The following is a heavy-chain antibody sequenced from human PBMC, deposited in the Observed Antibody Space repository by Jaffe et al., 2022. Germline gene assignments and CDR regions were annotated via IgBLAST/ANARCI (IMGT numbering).Heavy chain of an antibody. CDR3: ARGGTRYCSGGSCYPNWFDP. J-gene: IGHJ5*02. CDR2: INHSGST. V-gene: IGHV4-34*01. D-gene: IGHD2-15*01. CDR1: GGSFSGYY. Sequence: QVQLQQWGAGLLKPSETLSLTCAVYGGSFSGYYWSWIRQPPGKGLEWIGEINHSGSTNYNPSLKSRVTISVDTSKNQFSLKLSSVTAADTAVYYCARGGTRYCSGGSCYPNWFDPWGQGTLVTVSS.